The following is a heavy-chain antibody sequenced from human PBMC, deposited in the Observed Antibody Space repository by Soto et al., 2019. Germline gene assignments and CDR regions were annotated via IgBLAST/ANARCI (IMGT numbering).Heavy chain of an antibody. J-gene: IGHJ4*02. D-gene: IGHD6-13*01. V-gene: IGHV3-23*01. CDR2: ISGSGGST. CDR1: GFTFSSYD. Sequence: GGSLRLSCAASGFTFSSYDMTWVRQAPGKGLEWVSGISGSGGSTYYADSVKGRFTISRDNSKNTLFLQMNSLRADDTAVYYCAKEASSSWEIDSWGQGTLVTVSS. CDR3: AKEASSSWEIDS.